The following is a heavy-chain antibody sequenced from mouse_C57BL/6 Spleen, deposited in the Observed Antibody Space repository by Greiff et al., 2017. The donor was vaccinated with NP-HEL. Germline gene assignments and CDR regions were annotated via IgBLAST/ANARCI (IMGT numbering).Heavy chain of an antibody. CDR1: GFTFSSYG. J-gene: IGHJ2*01. D-gene: IGHD2-4*01. V-gene: IGHV5-6*01. Sequence: EVHLVESGGDLVKPGGSLKLSCAASGFTFSSYGMSWVRQTPDKRLEWVATISSGGSYTYYPDSVKGRFTISRDNAKNTLYLQMSSLKSEDTAMYYCARQRYDYDENYFDYWGQGTTLTVSS. CDR2: ISSGGSYT. CDR3: ARQRYDYDENYFDY.